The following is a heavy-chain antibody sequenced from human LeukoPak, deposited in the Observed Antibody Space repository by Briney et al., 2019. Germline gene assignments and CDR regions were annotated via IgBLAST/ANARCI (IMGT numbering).Heavy chain of an antibody. V-gene: IGHV3-15*01. CDR3: TTGRGYYDGSGSLGAFDV. CDR2: IRGKTHGGTT. Sequence: GGSLRLSCAASGFTFISAWMSWVRQAPGKGLEWVGRIRGKTHGGTTDFAAPVKDRFTISRDDSKNTLYLQMNNLRIEDTAVYYCTTGRGYYDGSGSLGAFDVWGQGTVVAISA. CDR1: GFTFISAW. D-gene: IGHD3-22*01. J-gene: IGHJ3*01.